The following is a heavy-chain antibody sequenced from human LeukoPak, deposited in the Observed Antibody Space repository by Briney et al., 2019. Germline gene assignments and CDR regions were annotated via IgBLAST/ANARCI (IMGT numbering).Heavy chain of an antibody. D-gene: IGHD5-18*01. CDR2: IDQGGSEK. V-gene: IGHV3-7*01. J-gene: IGHJ4*02. Sequence: GGSLRLSCAASGFTLTSYWMTWVRQAPGKGLEWVANIDQGGSEKNYVDSVKGRSTISRDNAKNSLYLQMNSLRAEDTAVYYCARDEVRRPYNYWGRGTLVTVSS. CDR3: ARDEVRRPYNY. CDR1: GFTLTSYW.